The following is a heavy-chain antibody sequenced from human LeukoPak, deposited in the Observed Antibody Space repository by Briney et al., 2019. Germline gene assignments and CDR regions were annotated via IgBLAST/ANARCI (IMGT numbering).Heavy chain of an antibody. D-gene: IGHD2-21*01. J-gene: IGHJ4*02. V-gene: IGHV3-53*01. Sequence: PGGSLRLPCAASGLPHSSNFLSWVRQPPGKGLEWVSDIYSGGSTYYSDSVKGRFTISRDNSKNTLYLQMNSLRAEDTAVYYCTRGGGGSFPHYWGQGTLVTVSS. CDR1: GLPHSSNF. CDR3: TRGGGGSFPHY. CDR2: IYSGGST.